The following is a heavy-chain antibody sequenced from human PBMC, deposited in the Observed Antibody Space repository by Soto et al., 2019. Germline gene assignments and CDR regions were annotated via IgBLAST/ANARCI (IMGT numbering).Heavy chain of an antibody. V-gene: IGHV4-31*03. Sequence: SETLSLTCTVSGGSISSGGYYWSWIRQHPGKGLEWIGYIYYSGSTYYNPSLKSRATISVDTSKNQFSLKLSSVTAADTAVYYCARERLVRGVNVLDVWGQGTTVTVSS. D-gene: IGHD3-10*01. CDR1: GGSISSGGYY. CDR3: ARERLVRGVNVLDV. CDR2: IYYSGST. J-gene: IGHJ6*02.